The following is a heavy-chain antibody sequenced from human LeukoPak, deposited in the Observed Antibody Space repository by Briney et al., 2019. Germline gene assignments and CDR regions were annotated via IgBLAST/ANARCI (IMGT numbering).Heavy chain of an antibody. CDR3: ATGGRWELLMGFEY. V-gene: IGHV1-24*01. CDR1: GYTLSELS. D-gene: IGHD2-15*01. J-gene: IGHJ4*02. CDR2: FDLEESET. Sequence: GASVKVSCKVSGYTLSELSVHWVRQTPGQGLEWMGGFDLEESETFYAPRLKGRVTMTEDIPGDTAYMELTSLTDEDTAVYYCATGGRWELLMGFEYWGQGTLVIVSS.